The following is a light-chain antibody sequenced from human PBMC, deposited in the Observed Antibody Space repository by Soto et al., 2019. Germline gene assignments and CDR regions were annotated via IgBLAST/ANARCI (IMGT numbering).Light chain of an antibody. CDR2: GAS. Sequence: EIVLTQSPGTLSLSPGERATLPCRASQSVSGRYLAWYQQKPGQAPRPLIYGASSRASGIPDRFSGSGSGTDFTLTISRLEPEDFAVYYCQQYGSTPWTFGQGTKVDIK. CDR3: QQYGSTPWT. CDR1: QSVSGRY. J-gene: IGKJ1*01. V-gene: IGKV3-20*01.